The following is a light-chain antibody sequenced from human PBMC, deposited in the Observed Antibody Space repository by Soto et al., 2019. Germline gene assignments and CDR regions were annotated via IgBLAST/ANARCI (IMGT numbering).Light chain of an antibody. J-gene: IGKJ2*01. CDR1: QSVSSSY. CDR3: QQYGSSPRT. V-gene: IGKV3-20*01. Sequence: EIVLTQSPGTLSLSPGERATLSCRASQSVSSSYLAWYQQKPGQAPRLLIYGASSRATGIPDRFSGSGSGTDFTLTISRLEPEDFAVYSCQQYGSSPRTFVQGTKLEIK. CDR2: GAS.